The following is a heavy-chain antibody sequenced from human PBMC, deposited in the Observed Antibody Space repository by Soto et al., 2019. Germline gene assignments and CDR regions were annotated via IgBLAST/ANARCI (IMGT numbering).Heavy chain of an antibody. D-gene: IGHD3-3*01. V-gene: IGHV3-30-3*01. J-gene: IGHJ6*02. CDR2: ISYDGSDK. Sequence: QVQLAESGGGVVQPGRSLRLSCAASGFTISNYALHWVRQAPGKGLDWVAVISYDGSDKNHADSVKGRFTISRDNSKNTLYLQMNSLRVEDTAVYYWARDMDLKYCDFWSGYWAYGIDVWGQGTTVTVSS. CDR3: ARDMDLKYCDFWSGYWAYGIDV. CDR1: GFTISNYA.